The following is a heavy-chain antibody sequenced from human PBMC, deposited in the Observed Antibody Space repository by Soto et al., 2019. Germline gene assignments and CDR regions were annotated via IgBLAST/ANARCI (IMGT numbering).Heavy chain of an antibody. CDR3: ARELWGYCSSTRCSDGMDV. CDR1: GFTFSSYT. Sequence: EVHLVESGGGLVKPGGSLRLSCAASGFTFSSYTMNCVRQAPGKGLDWVSSISSSSSYIYYADSVKGRFTIFRDNAKNSLYLPMTSLRAEDTAVYYCARELWGYCSSTRCSDGMDVWGQGTTVTVSS. CDR2: ISSSSSYI. J-gene: IGHJ6*01. D-gene: IGHD2-2*01. V-gene: IGHV3-21*01.